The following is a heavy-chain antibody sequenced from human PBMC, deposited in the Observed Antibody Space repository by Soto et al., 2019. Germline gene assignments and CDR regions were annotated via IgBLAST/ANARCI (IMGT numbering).Heavy chain of an antibody. CDR1: GFTFSSYG. CDR2: ISYDGSNK. V-gene: IGHV3-30*18. CDR3: AKSGSSGYYFDY. D-gene: IGHD2-15*01. J-gene: IGHJ4*02. Sequence: LRLSCAASGFTFSSYGMHWVRQAPGKGLEWVAVISYDGSNKYYADSVKGRFTISRDNSKNTLYLQMNSLRAEDTAVYYCAKSGSSGYYFDYWGQGTLVTVSS.